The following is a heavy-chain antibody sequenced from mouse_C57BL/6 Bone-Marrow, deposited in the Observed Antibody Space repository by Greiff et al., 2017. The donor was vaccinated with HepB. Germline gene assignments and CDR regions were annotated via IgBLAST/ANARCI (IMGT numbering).Heavy chain of an antibody. CDR1: GYTFTSYG. CDR3: ARSTLNWDPGFAY. Sequence: VQLQQSGAELARPGASVKLSCKASGYTFTSYGISWVKQRTGQGLEWIGEIYPRSGNTYYNEKFKGKATLTADKSSSTAYMELSSLTSEDSAVYYCARSTLNWDPGFAYWGQGTLVTVSA. V-gene: IGHV1-81*01. CDR2: IYPRSGNT. J-gene: IGHJ3*01. D-gene: IGHD4-1*01.